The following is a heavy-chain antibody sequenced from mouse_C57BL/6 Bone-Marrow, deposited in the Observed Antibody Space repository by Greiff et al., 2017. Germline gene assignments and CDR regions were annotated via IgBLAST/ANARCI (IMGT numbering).Heavy chain of an antibody. J-gene: IGHJ3*01. CDR1: GYTFTSYW. CDR3: ARSARFAY. CDR2: INPNSGST. V-gene: IGHV1-64*01. Sequence: QVQLQQPGAELVKPGASVKLSCKASGYTFTSYWMHWVKQRPGQGLEWIGLINPNSGSTKYNEKFKSKATLTVDKSSSTAYMQLSSLTSGYSAVYYCARSARFAYWGQGTLVTVSA.